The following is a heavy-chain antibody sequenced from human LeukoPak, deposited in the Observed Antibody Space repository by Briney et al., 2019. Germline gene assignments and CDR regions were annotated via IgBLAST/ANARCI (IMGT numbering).Heavy chain of an antibody. J-gene: IGHJ5*02. CDR2: ISAYNGNT. CDR3: ARDPLYYDILTGYSANNWFDP. Sequence: APVKVSCKASGYTFTSYGISWVRQAPGQGLEWMGWISAYNGNTNYAQKLQGRVTMTTDTSTSTAYMELRSLRSDDTAVYYCARDPLYYDILTGYSANNWFDPWGQGTLVTVSS. D-gene: IGHD3-9*01. V-gene: IGHV1-18*01. CDR1: GYTFTSYG.